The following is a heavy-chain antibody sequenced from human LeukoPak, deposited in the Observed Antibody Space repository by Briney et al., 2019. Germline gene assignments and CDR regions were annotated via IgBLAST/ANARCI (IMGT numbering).Heavy chain of an antibody. CDR3: ARGGARGWPHANSVQNFDY. CDR1: GYTFTGYY. J-gene: IGHJ4*02. Sequence: ASVKVSRKASGYTFTGYYMHWVRQAPGQGLEWIGWINPNRGGTNYAQKFQGRVTMTRDTSISTAYMELSRLRSDDTAVDYRARGGARGWPHANSVQNFDYWGQGTLVTVSS. D-gene: IGHD5/OR15-5a*01. V-gene: IGHV1-2*02. CDR2: INPNRGGT.